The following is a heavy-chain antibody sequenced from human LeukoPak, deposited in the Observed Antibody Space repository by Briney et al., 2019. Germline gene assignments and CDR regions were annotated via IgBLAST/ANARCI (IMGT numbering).Heavy chain of an antibody. J-gene: IGHJ4*02. V-gene: IGHV3-74*03. Sequence: GGSLRLSCAASGFTFNTYWMHWVRQAPGKGPVWVARVNREGTTTAYADSVKGRFIISRDNSKNTLYLQMNNLRAEDTAVYYSARDSDWILFDYWCQGTPVTVSS. D-gene: IGHD2-2*03. CDR1: GFTFNTYW. CDR3: ARDSDWILFDY. CDR2: VNREGTTT.